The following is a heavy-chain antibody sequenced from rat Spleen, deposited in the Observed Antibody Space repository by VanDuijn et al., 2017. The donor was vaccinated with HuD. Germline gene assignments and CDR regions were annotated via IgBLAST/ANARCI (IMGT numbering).Heavy chain of an antibody. J-gene: IGHJ2*01. CDR2: ISYGDSSGHSST. D-gene: IGHD1-9*01. CDR3: ARRHYGYTDYFDY. V-gene: IGHV5-29*01. Sequence: EVQLVESGGGVVQPGRSLKLSCAASGFTFSDYGLAWVRQAPTKGLEWVATISYGDSSGHSSTYYRDVVKGRFTISRDKAKSTLSLQMDRLRAEDTATYYCARRHYGYTDYFDYWGQGVMVTVSS. CDR1: GFTFSDYG.